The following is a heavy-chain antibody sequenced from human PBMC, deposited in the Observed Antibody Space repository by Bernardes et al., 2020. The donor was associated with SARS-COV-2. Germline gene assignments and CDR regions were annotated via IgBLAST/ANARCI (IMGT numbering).Heavy chain of an antibody. J-gene: IGHJ4*02. CDR3: AKDYGDGDCDFIDY. D-gene: IGHD2-21*02. CDR1: GFSLRDFA. V-gene: IGHV3-23*01. CDR2: SGDGGAGR. Sequence: GSSLKVCCASSGFSLRDFAVSWVQKGPGKGLEWVYGSGDGGAGRYYADFVKGRFTISRDNSKNTLFLQMNSQRAEDTAIYYCAKDYGDGDCDFIDYWGQGTLVSVSS.